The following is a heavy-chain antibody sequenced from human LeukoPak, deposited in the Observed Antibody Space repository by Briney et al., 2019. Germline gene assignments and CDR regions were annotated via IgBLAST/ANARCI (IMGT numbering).Heavy chain of an antibody. J-gene: IGHJ4*02. D-gene: IGHD4-17*01. CDR2: VNPSGGST. CDR3: ARGRGYGDYGLRYFDY. V-gene: IGHV1-46*01. Sequence: ASVKVSCEASGYTFTSYFIHWVRQAPGQGLDWMGIVNPSGGSTIYAQKFQGRVTMTRDTSTSTVHMELSSLRSEDTAVYYCARGRGYGDYGLRYFDYWGQGTLVTVSS. CDR1: GYTFTSYF.